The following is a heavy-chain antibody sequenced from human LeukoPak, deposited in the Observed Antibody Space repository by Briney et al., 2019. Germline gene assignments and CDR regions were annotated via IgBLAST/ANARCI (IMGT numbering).Heavy chain of an antibody. D-gene: IGHD3-22*01. Sequence: GGSLRLSCAASGFTVSSNYMSWVRQAPGKGLEWVSVIYRGGNTYYADSVKGRFTISRDNSKNTLYLQMNSLRAEDTAVYYCARGLTYYYDSSAYYYDFDYWGQGTLVTVSS. CDR2: IYRGGNT. CDR3: ARGLTYYYDSSAYYYDFDY. J-gene: IGHJ4*02. V-gene: IGHV3-53*01. CDR1: GFTVSSNY.